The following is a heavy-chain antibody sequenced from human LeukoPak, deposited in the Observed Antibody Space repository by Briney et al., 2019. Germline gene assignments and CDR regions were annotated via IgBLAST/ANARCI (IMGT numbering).Heavy chain of an antibody. V-gene: IGHV4-34*01. J-gene: IGHJ3*02. Sequence: SETLSLTCAVYGGSFSGCYWSWLRQPPGKGLEWIGEINHSGSTNYNPSLKSRVTISVDTSKDQFSLKLSSVTAADTAVYYCARTLHSGWYLGRSSDIWGQGTMVTVSS. CDR1: GGSFSGCY. CDR3: ARTLHSGWYLGRSSDI. CDR2: INHSGST. D-gene: IGHD6-19*01.